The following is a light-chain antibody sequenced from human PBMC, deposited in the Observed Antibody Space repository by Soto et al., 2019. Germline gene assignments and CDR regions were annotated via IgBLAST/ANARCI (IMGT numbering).Light chain of an antibody. J-gene: IGLJ7*01. V-gene: IGLV2-14*01. Sequence: QSALTQPASVSGSPGQSITISCTGTSSDVGAYNYVSWYQHHPGKAPKLMIYQVSNRPSGISNRFSGSKSGNTASLTISGLQAEDEADYYCSSYTNINTRACVFGTGTQLTVL. CDR1: SSDVGAYNY. CDR3: SSYTNINTRACV. CDR2: QVS.